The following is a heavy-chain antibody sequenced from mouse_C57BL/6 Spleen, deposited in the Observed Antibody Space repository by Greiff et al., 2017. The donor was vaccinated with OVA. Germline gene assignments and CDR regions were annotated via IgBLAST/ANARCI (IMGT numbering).Heavy chain of an antibody. CDR2: INPSSGYT. CDR3: ARAPTVRNCFDY. CDR1: GYTFTSYT. J-gene: IGHJ2*01. V-gene: IGHV1-4*01. D-gene: IGHD1-1*01. Sequence: VHLVESGAELARPGASVKMSCKASGYTFTSYTMHWVKQRPGQGLEWIGYINPSSGYTKYNQKFKDKATLTADKSSSTAYMQLSSLTSEDSAVYYCARAPTVRNCFDYWGQGTTLTVSS.